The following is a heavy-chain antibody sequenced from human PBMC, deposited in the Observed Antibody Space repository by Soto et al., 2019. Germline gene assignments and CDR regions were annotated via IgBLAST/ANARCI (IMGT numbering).Heavy chain of an antibody. CDR2: ISGSGGST. CDR1: GFTFSSYA. D-gene: IGHD3-10*01. V-gene: IGHV3-23*01. CDR3: ARDSAHYYGSGTPDYFDY. J-gene: IGHJ4*02. Sequence: GGSLRLSCAASGFTFSSYAMSWVRQAPGKGLEWVSAISGSGGSTYYADSVKGRFTISRDNAKNSLYLQMNSLRAEDTAVYYCARDSAHYYGSGTPDYFDYWGQGTLVTVSS.